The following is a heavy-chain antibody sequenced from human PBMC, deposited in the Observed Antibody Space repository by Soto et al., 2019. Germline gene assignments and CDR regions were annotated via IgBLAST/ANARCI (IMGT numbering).Heavy chain of an antibody. V-gene: IGHV4-59*01. CDR1: GGSISSYY. Sequence: QVQLQESGPGLVKPSETLSLTCTVSGGSISSYYWSWIRQPPGKGLEWIGYIYYSGSTNYNPSLKTRVTISVDTSKNQFSLKLSSVTAADTAVYYCARGGGRGYSFGGWFDPWGQGTLVTVSS. D-gene: IGHD5-18*01. CDR3: ARGGGRGYSFGGWFDP. CDR2: IYYSGST. J-gene: IGHJ5*02.